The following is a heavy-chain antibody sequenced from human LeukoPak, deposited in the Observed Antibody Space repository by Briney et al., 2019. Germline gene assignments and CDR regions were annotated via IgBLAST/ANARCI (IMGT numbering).Heavy chain of an antibody. CDR2: INPNSGGT. CDR1: GYTFTSYG. V-gene: IGHV1-2*02. CDR3: ARATKLTKGFDP. D-gene: IGHD3-9*01. Sequence: ASVKVSCKASGYTFTSYGISWVRQATGQGLEWMGWINPNSGGTNYAQKFQGRVTMTRDTSISTAYMELSRLRSDDTAVYYCARATKLTKGFDPWGQGTLVTVSS. J-gene: IGHJ5*02.